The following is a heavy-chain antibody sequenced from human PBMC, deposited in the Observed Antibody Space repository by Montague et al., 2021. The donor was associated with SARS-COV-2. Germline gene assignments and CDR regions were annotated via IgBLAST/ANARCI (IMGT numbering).Heavy chain of an antibody. CDR2: IYYSGST. Sequence: SETLSLTCTVSGGSISSSSYYWGWIRQPPGKGLEWIGGIYYSGSTYYNPSLKSRVTISVDMSKNQFSLKLSSVTAADTAVYYCARSPTYYHILTGYFNGPNWFDPWGQGTLVTVSS. V-gene: IGHV4-39*01. CDR3: ARSPTYYHILTGYFNGPNWFDP. D-gene: IGHD3-9*01. J-gene: IGHJ5*02. CDR1: GGSISSSSYY.